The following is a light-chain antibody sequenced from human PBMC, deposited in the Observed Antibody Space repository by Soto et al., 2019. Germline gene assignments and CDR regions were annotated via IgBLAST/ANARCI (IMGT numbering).Light chain of an antibody. Sequence: QSALTQPASVSGSPGKSITISCTGTSSDVGSHNLVSWYQQHPGNAPKFIIYEGTKRPSGVSNRFSGSKSGNTASLTISGLQAEDEADYYCCSYAGSTTFVMFGGGTKLPVL. CDR2: EGT. CDR1: SSDVGSHNL. J-gene: IGLJ3*02. CDR3: CSYAGSTTFVM. V-gene: IGLV2-23*03.